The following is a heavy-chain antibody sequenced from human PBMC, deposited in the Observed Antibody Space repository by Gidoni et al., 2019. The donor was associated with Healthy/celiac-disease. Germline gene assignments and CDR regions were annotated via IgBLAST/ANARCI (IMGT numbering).Heavy chain of an antibody. Sequence: HVQPVQSGAEVKKPCSSVQVACKASGCNFSSYAISWVRQTAGQGLEWMGGIIPIFGTANYAQKFQGRVTITADKSTSTAYMELSSLRSEDTAVYYCARQVQLNWFDPWGQGTLVTVSS. J-gene: IGHJ5*02. V-gene: IGHV1-69*06. CDR1: GCNFSSYA. CDR2: IIPIFGTA. CDR3: ARQVQLNWFDP. D-gene: IGHD6-13*01.